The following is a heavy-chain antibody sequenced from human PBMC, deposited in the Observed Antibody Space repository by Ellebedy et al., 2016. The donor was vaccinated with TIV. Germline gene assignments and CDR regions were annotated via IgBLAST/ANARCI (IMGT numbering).Heavy chain of an antibody. Sequence: ASVKVSCKASGYTFTSYFLYWVRQTPGQGLEWMGMINPTSGNSNFAQKFQDRVTVTRDTSTSTVYMELSSLRPEDTAVYYCARGDNYFYDSSGYYYSYWGQGTLVTVSS. D-gene: IGHD3-22*01. CDR2: INPTSGNS. CDR3: ARGDNYFYDSSGYYYSY. V-gene: IGHV1-46*01. J-gene: IGHJ4*02. CDR1: GYTFTSYF.